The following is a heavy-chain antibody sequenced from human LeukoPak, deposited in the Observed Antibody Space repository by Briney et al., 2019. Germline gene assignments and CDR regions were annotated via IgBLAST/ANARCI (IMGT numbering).Heavy chain of an antibody. CDR3: ARERSAVFGDAFDI. CDR2: IDGGGSRI. Sequence: QAGGSLRLSCAAAEFSISTSEMNWVRQAPGKGLEWLSYIDGGGSRIVYADCVECRFTLSRENAKNALYLQMNSLKAEDTAVYYCARERSAVFGDAFDIWGQGTRVTVSS. D-gene: IGHD1-26*01. CDR1: EFSISTSE. J-gene: IGHJ3*02. V-gene: IGHV3-48*03.